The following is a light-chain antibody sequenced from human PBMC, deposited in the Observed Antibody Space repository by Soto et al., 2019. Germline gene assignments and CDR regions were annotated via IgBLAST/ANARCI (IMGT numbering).Light chain of an antibody. CDR1: QSLLNSNGYNY. J-gene: IGKJ1*01. V-gene: IGKV2-28*01. CDR2: LGS. CDR3: MQALQAPLT. Sequence: DIVVTQSPLSLPATPGEPASISCRSSQSLLNSNGYNYLDWYLQKPGQSPQLLIYLGSNRASGVHDRFSGSGSGTDFTLKISRVEAEDVGRYYCMQALQAPLTFGQGTNVEIE.